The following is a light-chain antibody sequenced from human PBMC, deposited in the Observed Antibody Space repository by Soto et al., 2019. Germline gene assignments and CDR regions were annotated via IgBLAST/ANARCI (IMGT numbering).Light chain of an antibody. CDR3: QQYETFSGT. J-gene: IGKJ1*01. CDR1: QSVSGW. CDR2: DAS. Sequence: DIQMTQSPSTLSASVGDTVTVTCRASQSVSGWLAWYQQKPGEAPKLLIYDASALQRGVPSRFSGSGSGTKFTLTSASLQPEDFATYYCQQYETFSGTFGPGTKVEIK. V-gene: IGKV1-5*01.